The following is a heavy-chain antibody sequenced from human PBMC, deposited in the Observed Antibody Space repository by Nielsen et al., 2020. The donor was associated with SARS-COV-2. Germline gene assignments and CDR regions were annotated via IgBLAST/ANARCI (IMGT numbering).Heavy chain of an antibody. CDR3: ARVFMITFGGVIASASYYYGMDV. CDR1: GYTFTSYG. V-gene: IGHV1-18*01. CDR2: ISAYNGNT. D-gene: IGHD3-16*02. J-gene: IGHJ6*02. Sequence: ASVKVSCKASGYTFTSYGISWVRQATGQGLEWMGWISAYNGNTNYAQKLQGRVTMTTDTSTSTAYMELRSLRSDDTAVYYCARVFMITFGGVIASASYYYGMDVWGQGTTVTVSS.